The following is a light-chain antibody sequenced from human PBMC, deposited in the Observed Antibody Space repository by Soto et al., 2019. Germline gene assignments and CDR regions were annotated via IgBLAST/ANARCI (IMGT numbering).Light chain of an antibody. CDR2: DAY. CDR3: QQHGNSLTRT. J-gene: IGKJ1*01. CDR1: QSVRKTY. V-gene: IGKV3-20*01. Sequence: EIVLTQSPGTLSLSPGERATLSGRPSQSVRKTYLAWYQQKPGQAPRLLIYDAYSSATDSPGGFSGGGSGTEVTLTISRLEPEDFAVYYCQQHGNSLTRTFGQGTKVETK.